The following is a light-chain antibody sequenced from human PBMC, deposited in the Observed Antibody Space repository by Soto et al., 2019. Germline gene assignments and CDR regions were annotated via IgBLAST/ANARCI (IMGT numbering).Light chain of an antibody. CDR3: QQRGNRPPWT. Sequence: DIVLTQSPGTLSLSPGERATLSCRASQSVSSYLVWYQQKPGQAPRLLIYDASNRATGIPARFSGSGSGTDFTLTISSLEPEDFAVYYCQQRGNRPPWTFGQGTKVDIK. J-gene: IGKJ1*01. V-gene: IGKV3-11*01. CDR1: QSVSSY. CDR2: DAS.